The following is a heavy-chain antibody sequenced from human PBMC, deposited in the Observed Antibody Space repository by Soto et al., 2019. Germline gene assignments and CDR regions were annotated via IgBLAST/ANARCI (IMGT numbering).Heavy chain of an antibody. CDR1: GGSFSGYY. CDR2: INHSGST. Sequence: SETLSLTCAVYGGSFSGYYWSWIRQPPGKGLEWIGEINHSGSTYYNPSLKSRVTISVDTSKNQFSLKLSSVTAADRAVYYCAKKSLEGVGTFDYWGQGTLVPVSS. CDR3: AKKSLEGVGTFDY. J-gene: IGHJ4*02. D-gene: IGHD6-19*01. V-gene: IGHV4-34*09.